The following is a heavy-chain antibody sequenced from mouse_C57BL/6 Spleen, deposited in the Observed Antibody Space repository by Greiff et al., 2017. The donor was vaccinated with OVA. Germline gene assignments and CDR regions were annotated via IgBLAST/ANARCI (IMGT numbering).Heavy chain of an antibody. CDR3: ARSDSNWDY. Sequence: QVQLQQPGAELVKPRASVKLSCKASGYTFTSYWMQWVKQRPGQGLEWIGEIDPSDSYTNYNQKFKGKATLTVDTSSSTAYMQLSSLTSEDSAVYYCARSDSNWDYGGQGTTLTVSS. CDR1: GYTFTSYW. CDR2: IDPSDSYT. D-gene: IGHD2-5*01. J-gene: IGHJ2*01. V-gene: IGHV1-50*01.